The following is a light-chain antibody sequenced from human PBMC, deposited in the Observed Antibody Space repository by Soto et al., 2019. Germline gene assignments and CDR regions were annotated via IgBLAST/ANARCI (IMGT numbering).Light chain of an antibody. CDR1: SSDVGGYNY. V-gene: IGLV2-14*01. J-gene: IGLJ2*01. Sequence: QSVLTQPASVSGSPGQSITISCTGTSSDVGGYNYVSWYQQHPGKAPKLMIFEVSHRPSGVSNRFSGSKSGNTASLTVSGLQGEDEADYYCSSYTSTRSVLFGGGTKVTVL. CDR2: EVS. CDR3: SSYTSTRSVL.